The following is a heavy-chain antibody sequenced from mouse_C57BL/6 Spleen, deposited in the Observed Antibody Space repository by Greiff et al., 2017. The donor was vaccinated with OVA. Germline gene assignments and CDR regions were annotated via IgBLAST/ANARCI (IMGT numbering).Heavy chain of an antibody. CDR2: IHPNSGST. J-gene: IGHJ4*01. Sequence: VQLQQPGAELVKPGASVKLSCKASGYTFTSYWMHWVKQRPGQGLEWIGMIHPNSGSTNYNEKFKSKATLTVDKSSSTAYMQLSSLTSEDSAVYYSARRIDGYYYAMDYWGQGTSVTVSS. CDR1: GYTFTSYW. CDR3: ARRIDGYYYAMDY. V-gene: IGHV1-64*01. D-gene: IGHD2-3*01.